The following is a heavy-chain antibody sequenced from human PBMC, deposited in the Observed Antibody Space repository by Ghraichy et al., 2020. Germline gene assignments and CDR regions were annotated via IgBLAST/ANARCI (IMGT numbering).Heavy chain of an antibody. CDR3: ARAISGYSYGSLYYFDY. D-gene: IGHD5-18*01. CDR1: GFTFSDYY. CDR2: ISSSSSYT. V-gene: IGHV3-11*06. Sequence: LSLTCAASGFTFSDYYMSWIRQAPGKGLEWVSYISSSSSYTNYADSVKGRFTISRDNAKNSLYLQMNSLRAEDTAVYYCARAISGYSYGSLYYFDYWGQGTLVTVSS. J-gene: IGHJ4*02.